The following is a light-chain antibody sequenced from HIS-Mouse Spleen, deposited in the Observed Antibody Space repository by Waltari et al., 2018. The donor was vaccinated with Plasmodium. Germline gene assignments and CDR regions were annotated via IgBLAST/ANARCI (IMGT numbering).Light chain of an antibody. J-gene: IGKJ4*01. CDR3: QQANSFPLT. CDR2: AAS. V-gene: IGKV1-12*01. CDR1: QGISSW. Sequence: DIQMTQYPSSVSASVADRVTTTCRASQGISSWLACYQQKPGKAPKPLFYAASSLQSGVPSRFSGSGAGTDFTLTISSLQPEDFATYYCQQANSFPLTFGGGTKVEIK.